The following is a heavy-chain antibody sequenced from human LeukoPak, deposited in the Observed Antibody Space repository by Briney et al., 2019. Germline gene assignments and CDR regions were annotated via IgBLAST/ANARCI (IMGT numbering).Heavy chain of an antibody. CDR1: GYTFTDYY. CDR3: ARGPSSGAFDY. CDR2: IDPKGGGT. D-gene: IGHD1-26*01. J-gene: IGHJ4*02. V-gene: IGHV1-2*02. Sequence: ASVKVSCKASGYTFTDYYIHCLRQAPGQGPEWMGCIDPKGGGTHYAQKFQGRVTMTRDTSISTVYMEVSSLRSDDTAVYYCARGPSSGAFDYWGQGTLVTVS.